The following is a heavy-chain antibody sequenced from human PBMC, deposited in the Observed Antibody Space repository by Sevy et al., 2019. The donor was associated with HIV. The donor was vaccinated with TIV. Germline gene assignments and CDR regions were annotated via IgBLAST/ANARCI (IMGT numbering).Heavy chain of an antibody. V-gene: IGHV3-33*01. CDR2: IRYDGSNK. D-gene: IGHD3-3*01. CDR1: GFTLSSYG. CDR3: ARDRLGITISAEWGGGMDV. Sequence: GGSLRLSCAASGFTLSSYGMHWVRQAPGKGLEWVAVIRYDGSNKYYADSVKGRFTISRENSKNTLYLQMNSLGAEDTAVYYCARDRLGITISAEWGGGMDVWGQGTTVTVSS. J-gene: IGHJ6*02.